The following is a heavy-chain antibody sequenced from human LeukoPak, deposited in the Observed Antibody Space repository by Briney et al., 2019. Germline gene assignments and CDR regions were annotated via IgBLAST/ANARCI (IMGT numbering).Heavy chain of an antibody. CDR1: GGSITSYY. CDR2: IYYSGST. D-gene: IGHD1-26*01. CDR3: ARLGIVGAMGYYYYGMDV. J-gene: IGHJ6*02. Sequence: SETLSLTCTGSGGSITSYYWSWIRQPPGKALEWIGSIYYSGSTYYNPSLKSRVTISVDTSKNQFSLKLSSVTAADTAVYYCARLGIVGAMGYYYYGMDVWGQGTTVTVSS. V-gene: IGHV4-59*05.